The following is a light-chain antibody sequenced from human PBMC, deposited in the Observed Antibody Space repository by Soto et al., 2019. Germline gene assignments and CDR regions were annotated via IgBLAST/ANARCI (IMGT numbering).Light chain of an antibody. Sequence: EVVMTQSPATLSVSPGERATLSCRASQSVNANLAWYQQKPGQAPRLLIHGASNRATGIPARFSGSGFGTEFIXXIXSXPSEDFAVYYCQQYNTWLWTFGQGNKVEI. J-gene: IGKJ1*01. CDR1: QSVNAN. CDR3: QQYNTWLWT. CDR2: GAS. V-gene: IGKV3-15*01.